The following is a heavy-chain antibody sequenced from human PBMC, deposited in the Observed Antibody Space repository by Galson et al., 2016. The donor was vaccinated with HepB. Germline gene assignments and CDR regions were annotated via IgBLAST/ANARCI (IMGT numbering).Heavy chain of an antibody. D-gene: IGHD6-19*01. J-gene: IGHJ4*02. CDR1: GFIFNNFA. CDR3: ARHSGRVVVAGPKSFFDN. V-gene: IGHV3-23*01. Sequence: SLRLSCATSGFIFNNFAMSWVRQAPGKGLEWVSSISAGGSDSFVADSVKARLSISRENSKNTLYLQMHSLRAEDTAVYYCARHSGRVVVAGPKSFFDNWGQGTLVTVSS. CDR2: ISAGGSDS.